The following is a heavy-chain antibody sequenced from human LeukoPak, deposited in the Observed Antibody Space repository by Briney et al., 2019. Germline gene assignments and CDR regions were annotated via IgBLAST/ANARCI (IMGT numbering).Heavy chain of an antibody. V-gene: IGHV3-30*18. D-gene: IGHD3-10*01. CDR1: GFTFSSYW. Sequence: TGGSLRLSCAASGFTFSSYWMSWVRQAPGKGLEWVAVLSYDGSKKYYADSVKGRFTISRDNPKNTLYLQMNSLRPEDTAVYYCAKDLSIRGIMHYWGQGTLVTVSS. CDR3: AKDLSIRGIMHY. CDR2: LSYDGSKK. J-gene: IGHJ4*02.